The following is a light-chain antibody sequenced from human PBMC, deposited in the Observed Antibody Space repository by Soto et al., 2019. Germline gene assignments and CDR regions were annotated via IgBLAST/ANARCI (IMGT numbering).Light chain of an antibody. V-gene: IGKV1-39*01. Sequence: DIQMTQSPSTLSGSVGDRFTITCRASQSISSYLNWYQQKPGKAPKLLIYAASSLQSGVPSRFSGSGSGTDFTLTISSLQPEDFATYYCQQSYSTPTFGQGTKVDI. CDR1: QSISSY. J-gene: IGKJ1*01. CDR2: AAS. CDR3: QQSYSTPT.